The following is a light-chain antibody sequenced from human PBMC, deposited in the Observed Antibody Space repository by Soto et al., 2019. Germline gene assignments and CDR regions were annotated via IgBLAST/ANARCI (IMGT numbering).Light chain of an antibody. CDR2: AAS. CDR3: QQFNSYPST. V-gene: IGKV1-9*01. J-gene: IGKJ4*01. Sequence: DIQLTQSPSFLSASVGDRVTITCRASQGISSYLAWYQQKPGKAPKLLIYAASTLQSGLPSRFSGSGSGTEFPLTSSSLQPEDFATYYCQQFNSYPSTFGGGTKVEIK. CDR1: QGISSY.